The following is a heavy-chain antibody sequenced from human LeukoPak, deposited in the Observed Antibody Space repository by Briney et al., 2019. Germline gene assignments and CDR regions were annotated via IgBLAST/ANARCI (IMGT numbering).Heavy chain of an antibody. J-gene: IGHJ3*01. CDR1: GFTFSTYS. CDR3: AKTNLWDGDLYDAYDV. Sequence: GRSLRLSCAASGFTFSTYSMSWVRQAPGKGLEWASDISGSGASTYSADSVKGRFTISRDNSRNTLYLQMNSLRAEDTAVYYCAKTNLWDGDLYDAYDVWGQGTMVTVSS. D-gene: IGHD3-10*01. CDR2: ISGSGAST. V-gene: IGHV3-23*01.